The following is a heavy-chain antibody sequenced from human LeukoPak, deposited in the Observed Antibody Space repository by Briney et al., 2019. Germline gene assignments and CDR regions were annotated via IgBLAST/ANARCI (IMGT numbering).Heavy chain of an antibody. CDR2: FYYSGST. CDR1: GGSISSGGYY. Sequence: SETLSLTCTVSGGSISSGGYYWSWIRQHPGKGLEWIGYFYYSGSTYYNPSLKSRVTISVDTPKNQFSLKLSSVTAADTAVYYCARGLPGLQLTKVTLFDYWGQGTLVTVSS. J-gene: IGHJ4*02. CDR3: ARGLPGLQLTKVTLFDY. D-gene: IGHD4-23*01. V-gene: IGHV4-31*03.